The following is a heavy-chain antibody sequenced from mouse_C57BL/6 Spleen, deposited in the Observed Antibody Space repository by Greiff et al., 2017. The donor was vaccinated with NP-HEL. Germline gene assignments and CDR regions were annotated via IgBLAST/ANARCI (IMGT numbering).Heavy chain of an antibody. V-gene: IGHV1-81*01. CDR3: ALLTGLYYFDY. CDR2: IYPRSGNT. CDR1: GYTFTSYG. J-gene: IGHJ2*01. Sequence: QVQLQQSGAELARPGASVKLSCKASGYTFTSYGISWVKQRTGQGLEWIGEIYPRSGNTYYNEKFKGKATLTADKSSSTAYMELRSLTSEDSAVYFCALLTGLYYFDYWGQGTTLTVSS. D-gene: IGHD4-1*01.